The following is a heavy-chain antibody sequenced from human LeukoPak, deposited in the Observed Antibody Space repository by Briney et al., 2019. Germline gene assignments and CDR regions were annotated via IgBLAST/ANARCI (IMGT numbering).Heavy chain of an antibody. J-gene: IGHJ4*02. V-gene: IGHV3-48*01. Sequence: PGGSLRLSCAASGFTFSSYSMNWVRQAPGKGLEWVSYISSSSSTIYYADSVKGRFTISRDNAKNSLYLQMNSLRAEDTAVYYCARDPIAVAGTRYFDYWGQGTLVTVSS. CDR2: ISSSSSTI. CDR1: GFTFSSYS. CDR3: ARDPIAVAGTRYFDY. D-gene: IGHD6-19*01.